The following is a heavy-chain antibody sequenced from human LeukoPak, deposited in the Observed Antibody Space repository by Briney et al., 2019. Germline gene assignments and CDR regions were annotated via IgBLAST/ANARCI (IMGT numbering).Heavy chain of an antibody. V-gene: IGHV3-30-3*01. D-gene: IGHD2-8*01. J-gene: IGHJ6*02. CDR1: GFTFSSYA. CDR2: ISYDGSNK. Sequence: QPGGSLRLSCAASGFTFSSYAMHWVRQAPGKGLEWVAVISYDGSNKYYADPVRGRFTISRDNSKNTLYLQMNRRRAEDTAVYYCARDCERIVLMAPDVWGQGTTVTVSS. CDR3: ARDCERIVLMAPDV.